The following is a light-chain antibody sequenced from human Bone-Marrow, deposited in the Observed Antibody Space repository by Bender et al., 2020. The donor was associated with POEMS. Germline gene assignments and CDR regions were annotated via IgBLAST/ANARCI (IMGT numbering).Light chain of an antibody. CDR3: QAWDSSTHVV. J-gene: IGLJ2*01. V-gene: IGLV3-1*01. Sequence: LSQAPSMSVSPGQTASISCSGDKLGDKYVCWFQQKPGQSPLLVIFQDTKRPSGVPERFSGSNSGNTATLTISGTQAMDEADYYCQAWDSSTHVVFGGGTKLTVL. CDR1: KLGDKY. CDR2: QDT.